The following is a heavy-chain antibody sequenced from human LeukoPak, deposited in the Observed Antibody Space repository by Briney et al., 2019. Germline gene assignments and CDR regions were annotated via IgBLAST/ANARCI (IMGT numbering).Heavy chain of an antibody. Sequence: ASVKVSCKASGYTLSSYGVNWVRQAPGQGLEWVGWISIYNGNTEYAQILQGRVTMTTDTSTSTGYMELTSLRSDDTAVYYCASNPRGDSWTFDYWGQGTLVTVSS. D-gene: IGHD2-21*02. CDR3: ASNPRGDSWTFDY. CDR2: ISIYNGNT. J-gene: IGHJ4*02. CDR1: GYTLSSYG. V-gene: IGHV1-18*04.